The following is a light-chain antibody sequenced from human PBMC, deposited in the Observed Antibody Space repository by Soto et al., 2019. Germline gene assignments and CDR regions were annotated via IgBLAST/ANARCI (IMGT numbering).Light chain of an antibody. V-gene: IGKV1-6*01. J-gene: IGKJ1*01. Sequence: AIQMTQSPSSLSASVGDSVTITCRASQGIRNDLAWYQQKPGKAPKVLIYAASNLLSEVPSRFSGSASGTYFTLTISRLQPEDLATYYCLQEYNYPWTFGQGTKVEIK. CDR2: AAS. CDR3: LQEYNYPWT. CDR1: QGIRND.